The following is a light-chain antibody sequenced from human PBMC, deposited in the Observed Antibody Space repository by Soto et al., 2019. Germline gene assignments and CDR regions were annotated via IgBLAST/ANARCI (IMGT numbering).Light chain of an antibody. Sequence: IVLTQSPATLSVSPGERATLSCRASQSVGSKLAWYQQTPGQAPRLLIYDASTRATGVPARFSGSGSGTEFTLTICSLQSEDFAVYYCQQYNNWPPYTFGQGTKLEIK. CDR2: DAS. CDR1: QSVGSK. J-gene: IGKJ2*01. CDR3: QQYNNWPPYT. V-gene: IGKV3-15*01.